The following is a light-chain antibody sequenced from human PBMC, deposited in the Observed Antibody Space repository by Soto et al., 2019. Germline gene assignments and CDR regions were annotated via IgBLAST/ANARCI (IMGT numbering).Light chain of an antibody. CDR2: VTSDGSH. V-gene: IGLV4-69*01. Sequence: QPVLTQSPSASASLGASVRLTCTLSSGHSSYAIAWHQQQPEKGPRYLMRVTSDGSHTKGDGIPDRFSASSSGAERYLTISSLQSEDEADYYCQTWGTGEVFGGGTKLTVL. J-gene: IGLJ3*02. CDR1: SGHSSYA. CDR3: QTWGTGEV.